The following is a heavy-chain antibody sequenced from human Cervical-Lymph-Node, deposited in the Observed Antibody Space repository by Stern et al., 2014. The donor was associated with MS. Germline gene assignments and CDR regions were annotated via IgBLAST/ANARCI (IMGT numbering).Heavy chain of an antibody. V-gene: IGHV1-69*01. D-gene: IGHD1-26*01. CDR2: LIPIFGTA. CDR1: GGTFSSSA. CDR3: ARGELKEGLVRGMDV. J-gene: IGHJ6*02. Sequence: VQLVQSAAEVKKPGSSVKVSCKASGGTFSSSAISWVRQAPGQGLEWMGGLIPIFGTANYAQKFQGRGTITADESTSTGYMELSSLRSEDTAVYYCARGELKEGLVRGMDVWGQGTTVTVSS.